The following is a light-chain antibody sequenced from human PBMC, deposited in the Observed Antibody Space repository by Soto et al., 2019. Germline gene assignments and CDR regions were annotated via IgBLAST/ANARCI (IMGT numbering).Light chain of an antibody. CDR2: DAS. Sequence: EIVLTQSPATLSLSPGERATLSCRASQPISIYLAWYQQKPGQAPRLLINDASNRATDIPARLSGSGSGTEFTLTISSLEPEDFAVYYCQQRSNWPPLTFGGGTKVEIK. V-gene: IGKV3-11*01. J-gene: IGKJ4*01. CDR3: QQRSNWPPLT. CDR1: QPISIY.